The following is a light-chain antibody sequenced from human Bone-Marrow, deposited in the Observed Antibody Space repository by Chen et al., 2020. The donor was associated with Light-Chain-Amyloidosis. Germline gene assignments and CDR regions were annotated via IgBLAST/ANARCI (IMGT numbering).Light chain of an antibody. J-gene: IGLJ1*01. Sequence: QSALTQPASVSGSPGQSITLSCTGTSSDVGGDNHVSWYHQHPDKAPKLMMYEVTNRPSLVPDRFSGSKSDNTASLTISGLQTEDEADYFCSSYTITNTLVFGSGTRVTVL. CDR1: SSDVGGDNH. V-gene: IGLV2-14*01. CDR3: SSYTITNTLV. CDR2: EVT.